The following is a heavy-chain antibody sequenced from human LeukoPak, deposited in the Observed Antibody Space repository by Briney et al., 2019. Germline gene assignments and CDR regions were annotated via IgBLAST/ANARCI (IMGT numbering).Heavy chain of an antibody. Sequence: PSETLSLTCAVYGGSISGYYWSWIRQPPGKGLEWIGEINHSGSTHYNPSLKSRVTISVDTSKNQFSLKLTSVTAADTAVYYCAAYSSGWYSFDYWGQGTLVTVSS. D-gene: IGHD6-19*01. V-gene: IGHV4-34*01. CDR2: INHSGST. CDR3: AAYSSGWYSFDY. J-gene: IGHJ4*02. CDR1: GGSISGYY.